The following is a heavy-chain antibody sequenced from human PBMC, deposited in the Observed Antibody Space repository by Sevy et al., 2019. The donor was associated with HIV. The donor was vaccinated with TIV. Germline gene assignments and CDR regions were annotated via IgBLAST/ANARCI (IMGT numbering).Heavy chain of an antibody. CDR1: GFTFSSYA. J-gene: IGHJ4*02. V-gene: IGHV3-23*01. D-gene: IGHD3-9*01. Sequence: GGSLRLSCAASGFTFSSYAMSWVRQAPGKGLEWVSAISGSGGSTYYADSVKGRFTISRDKSKNTLYLQMNSLRAEDTAVYYCAKVPIFITAYYFDYWGQGTLVTVSS. CDR2: ISGSGGST. CDR3: AKVPIFITAYYFDY.